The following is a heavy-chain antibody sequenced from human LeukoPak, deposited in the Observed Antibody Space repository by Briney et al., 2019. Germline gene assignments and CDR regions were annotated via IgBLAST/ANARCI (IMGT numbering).Heavy chain of an antibody. CDR2: ISWNSGSI. J-gene: IGHJ4*02. CDR3: AKGRGYSYGHFDY. CDR1: GFTFDDYA. D-gene: IGHD5-18*01. Sequence: GRSLRLSCAASGFTFDDYAMHWVRQAPGKGLEWVSGISWNSGSIGYADSVKGRFTISRDNAKNSLYLQMNSLRAEDMALYYCAKGRGYSYGHFDYWGQGTLVTVSS. V-gene: IGHV3-9*03.